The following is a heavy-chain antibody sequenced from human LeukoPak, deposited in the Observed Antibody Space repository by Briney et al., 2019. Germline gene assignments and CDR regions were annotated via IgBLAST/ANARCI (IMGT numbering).Heavy chain of an antibody. CDR1: GYTFTSYG. CDR3: ARVAYGQWELLNIDY. D-gene: IGHD1-26*01. CDR2: ISAYNGNT. V-gene: IGHV1-18*01. J-gene: IGHJ4*02. Sequence: GASVKVSCKASGYTFTSYGISWVRQAPGQGLEWMGWISAYNGNTNYAQKLQGRVTMTTDTSTSTAYMELRSLRSDDTAVYYCARVAYGQWELLNIDYGGQGTLVTVSS.